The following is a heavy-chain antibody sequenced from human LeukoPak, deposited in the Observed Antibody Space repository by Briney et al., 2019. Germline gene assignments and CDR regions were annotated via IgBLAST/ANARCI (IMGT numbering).Heavy chain of an antibody. CDR2: INHSGST. Sequence: SETLSLTCAAYGGSFSGYYWSWIRQPPGKGLEWVGEINHSGSTNYNPSLKSRVTISLDSSKNQFSLKLSSVTAANTAVYYCARGKAAAGGYWGQGTLVTVSS. D-gene: IGHD2-15*01. CDR3: ARGKAAAGGY. CDR1: GGSFSGYY. V-gene: IGHV4-34*01. J-gene: IGHJ4*02.